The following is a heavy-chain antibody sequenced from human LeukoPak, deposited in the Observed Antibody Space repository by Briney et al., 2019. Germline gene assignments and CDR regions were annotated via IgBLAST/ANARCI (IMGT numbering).Heavy chain of an antibody. Sequence: ASVKVSCKASGYAFTGYYMHWVRQAPGQGLEWMGWINPNSGGTNYAQKFQGRVTMTRDTSISTAYMELSRLRSDDTAVYYCARDHSGSYDFDYWGQGTLVTVSS. V-gene: IGHV1-2*02. CDR3: ARDHSGSYDFDY. D-gene: IGHD1-26*01. CDR2: INPNSGGT. CDR1: GYAFTGYY. J-gene: IGHJ4*02.